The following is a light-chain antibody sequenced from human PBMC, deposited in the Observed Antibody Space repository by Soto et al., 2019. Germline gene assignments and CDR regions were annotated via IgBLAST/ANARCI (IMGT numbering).Light chain of an antibody. CDR3: RQRYNWPRVT. J-gene: IGKJ5*01. Sequence: EIVLTQSPATLSLSPGERATLSCRASQSVSSYLAWYQQKPGQAPRLLIYGASNRATGIPARFSGSGSGTDFTLTITSLEPEDFAVYFCRQRYNWPRVTFGQGTRLEIK. V-gene: IGKV3-11*01. CDR2: GAS. CDR1: QSVSSY.